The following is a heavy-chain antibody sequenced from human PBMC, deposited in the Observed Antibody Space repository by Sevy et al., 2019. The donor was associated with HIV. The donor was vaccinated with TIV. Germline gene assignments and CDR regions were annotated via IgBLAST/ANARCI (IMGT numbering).Heavy chain of an antibody. V-gene: IGHV3-7*03. Sequence: GGSLRLSCAASGFSLNTYWMSWVRQAPGKGLEWVANIKQDGSVTYYVDSVKGRFTISRDNARNFLFLQMNSLRVDDTAVYYCARAAGWFDAWGQGTLVTVSS. CDR2: IKQDGSVT. CDR1: GFSLNTYW. J-gene: IGHJ5*02. CDR3: ARAAGWFDA.